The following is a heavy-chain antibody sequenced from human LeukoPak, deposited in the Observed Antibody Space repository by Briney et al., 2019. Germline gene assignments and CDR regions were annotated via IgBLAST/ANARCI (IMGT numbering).Heavy chain of an antibody. CDR1: GFTFSSYA. J-gene: IGHJ4*02. D-gene: IGHD3-10*01. V-gene: IGHV3-23*01. Sequence: GGSLRLSCAASGFTFSSYAMSWVRQAPGKGLEWVSAVSGSDGSTYYADSVKGRFTISRDNSKNTLYLQMDSLRAEDTAVYFCAKSLLTMVRGTRVLDYWGQGTLVTVSS. CDR3: AKSLLTMVRGTRVLDY. CDR2: VSGSDGST.